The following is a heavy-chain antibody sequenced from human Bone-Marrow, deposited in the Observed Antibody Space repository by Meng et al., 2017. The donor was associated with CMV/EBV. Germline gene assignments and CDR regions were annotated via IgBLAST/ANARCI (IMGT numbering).Heavy chain of an antibody. Sequence: ASVKVSCKASGYTFTSYYMHWVRQAPGQGLEWMGIINPSGGSTSYAQKFQGRVTMTRDTATSTVYMELSSLRSEDTAVYYCARDRGRGTTVTEWGQGTLVTVSS. CDR1: GYTFTSYY. V-gene: IGHV1-46*01. J-gene: IGHJ4*02. D-gene: IGHD4-11*01. CDR2: INPSGGST. CDR3: ARDRGRGTTVTE.